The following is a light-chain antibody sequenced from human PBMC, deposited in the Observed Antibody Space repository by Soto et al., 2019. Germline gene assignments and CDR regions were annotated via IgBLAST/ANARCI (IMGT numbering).Light chain of an antibody. Sequence: QSVLTQPASVSGSPGQSITISCTGTSSDVGGYNYVSWYQHPPGKAPKLLIYDVSNRPSGISNRFSGSKSYNTASLTISGLQPEDDADYYCSSYTTSNTRQIVFGTGTKLTVL. CDR2: DVS. J-gene: IGLJ1*01. CDR1: SSDVGGYNY. V-gene: IGLV2-14*03. CDR3: SSYTTSNTRQIV.